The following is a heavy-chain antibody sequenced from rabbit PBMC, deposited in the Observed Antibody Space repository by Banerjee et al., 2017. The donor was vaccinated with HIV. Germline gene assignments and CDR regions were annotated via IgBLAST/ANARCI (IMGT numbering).Heavy chain of an antibody. V-gene: IGHV1S7*01. CDR2: IYAGKGST. J-gene: IGHJ4*01. D-gene: IGHD8-1*01. Sequence: QLVESGGGLVQPGGSLKLSCTASRFSFSGSYYYMCWVRQAPGKGLEWIGIIYAGKGSTDYASWVNGRFTISSDNAQNTVDLQMNSLTAADTATYFCARDAGSSYSYYFNLWGPGTLVTV. CDR3: ARDAGSSYSYYFNL. CDR1: RFSFSGSYYY.